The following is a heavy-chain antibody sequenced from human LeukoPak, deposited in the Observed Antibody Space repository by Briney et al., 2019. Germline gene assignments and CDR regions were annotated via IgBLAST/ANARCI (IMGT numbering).Heavy chain of an antibody. Sequence: GGSLRLSCAASGFTFSSYWMHWVRQAPGKGLVWVSRINSDGSSTNYAASVKGRFTISRDNAKNTLYLKMNSLRAEDTAVYYCARENAGDRWFDPWGQGTLVTVSS. CDR2: INSDGSST. J-gene: IGHJ5*02. CDR1: GFTFSSYW. CDR3: ARENAGDRWFDP. D-gene: IGHD2-21*02. V-gene: IGHV3-74*01.